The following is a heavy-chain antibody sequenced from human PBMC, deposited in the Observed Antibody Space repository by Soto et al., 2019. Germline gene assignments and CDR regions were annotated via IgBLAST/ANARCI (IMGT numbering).Heavy chain of an antibody. D-gene: IGHD3-16*01. CDR1: GLTFSNYG. CDR2: ISYDGNNK. J-gene: IGHJ3*02. V-gene: IGHV3-30*18. CDR3: AKGLGWRVLGDAFDI. Sequence: QEQLVESGGGVVQSGRSLRLSCAASGLTFSNYGMHWVRQAPGKGLEWVAVISYDGNNKYYGDFVKGRFTITRDNSKNTLYLKMNSLRAEDTDVYYCAKGLGWRVLGDAFDIWGQGTMVTVSS.